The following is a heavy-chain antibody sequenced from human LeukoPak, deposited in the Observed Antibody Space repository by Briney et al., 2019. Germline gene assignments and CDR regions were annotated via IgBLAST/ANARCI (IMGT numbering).Heavy chain of an antibody. CDR2: IHPGDSDT. CDR3: ARVVVVTATHWYFDL. J-gene: IGHJ2*01. V-gene: IGHV5-51*01. Sequence: PGESLKISCQGSGYIFPNYWIGWVRQVPGKGLDWMGLIHPGDSDTRYSPSFQGQVTISVDKSITTAYLQWSSLQASDTAIYFCARVVVVTATHWYFDLWGRGSLVTVFS. CDR1: GYIFPNYW. D-gene: IGHD2-21*02.